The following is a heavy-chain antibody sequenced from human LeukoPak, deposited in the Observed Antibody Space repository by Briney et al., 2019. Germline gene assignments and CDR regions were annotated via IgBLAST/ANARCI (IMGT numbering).Heavy chain of an antibody. J-gene: IGHJ3*02. CDR2: ISSNSAYI. CDR3: AREGGFHYDSSGDAFDI. Sequence: GGSLRLSCAASGFTFRRYTMTWVRQAPGRGLEGFSSISSNSAYIYYADSLRGRLTISRDNAKNSLYLQVDSLGADDTAVYYCAREGGFHYDSSGDAFDIWGQGTMVTVSS. V-gene: IGHV3-21*01. D-gene: IGHD3-22*01. CDR1: GFTFRRYT.